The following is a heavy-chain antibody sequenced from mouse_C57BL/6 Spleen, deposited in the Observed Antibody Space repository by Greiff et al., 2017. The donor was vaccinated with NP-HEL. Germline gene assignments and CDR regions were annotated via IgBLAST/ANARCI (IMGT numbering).Heavy chain of an antibody. D-gene: IGHD3-3*01. V-gene: IGHV5-4*03. Sequence: EVKLVESGGGLVKPGGSLKLSCAASGFTFSSYAMSWVRQTPEKRLAWVATISDGGSYTYYPDNVKGRFTISRDNAKNNLYLQMSHLKSEDTAMYYCARGRDAGYYFDYWGQGTTLTVSS. CDR3: ARGRDAGYYFDY. CDR1: GFTFSSYA. J-gene: IGHJ2*01. CDR2: ISDGGSYT.